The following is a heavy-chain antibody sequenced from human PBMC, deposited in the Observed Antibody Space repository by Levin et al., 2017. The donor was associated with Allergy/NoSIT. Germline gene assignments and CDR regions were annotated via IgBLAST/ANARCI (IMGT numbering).Heavy chain of an antibody. J-gene: IGHJ4*02. D-gene: IGHD3-10*01. Sequence: GGSLRLSCTASGFTFGDYAMSWFRQAPGKGLEWVGFIRSKAYGGTTEYAASVKGRFTISRDDSKSIAYLQMNSLKTEDTAVYYCTGAHYYGSGSYYSVWGQGTLVTVSS. CDR3: TGAHYYGSGSYYSV. CDR1: GFTFGDYA. CDR2: IRSKAYGGTT. V-gene: IGHV3-49*03.